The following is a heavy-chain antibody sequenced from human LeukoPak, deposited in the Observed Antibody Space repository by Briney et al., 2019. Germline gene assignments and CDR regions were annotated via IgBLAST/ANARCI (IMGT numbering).Heavy chain of an antibody. D-gene: IGHD2-15*01. CDR1: GGSIDSTNW. CDR3: ARGRFRGIVVVVAAKRSWFDP. Sequence: PSETLSLTCDVSGGSIDSTNWWNWVRQPPGKGLEWIGEIHHDGRINYNPSLKSRVTLSVDKSKNQFSLKLSSVTAADTAVYYCARGRFRGIVVVVAAKRSWFDPWGQGTLVTVSS. V-gene: IGHV4/OR15-8*01. CDR2: IHHDGRI. J-gene: IGHJ5*02.